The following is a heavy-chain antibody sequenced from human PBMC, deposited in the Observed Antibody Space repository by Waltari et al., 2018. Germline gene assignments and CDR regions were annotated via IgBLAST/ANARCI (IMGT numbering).Heavy chain of an antibody. V-gene: IGHV3-23*01. CDR1: GFPFSSYA. D-gene: IGHD3-22*01. J-gene: IGHJ4*02. CDR2: ISGSGGST. CDR3: AKGGLYYYDSSGYYKYYFDY. Sequence: EVQLLESGGGLVQPGGSLRLSCAASGFPFSSYAMSWVRQAPGKGLGWVSAISGSGGSTYYADSVKGRFTISRDNSKNTLYLQMNSLRAEDTAVYYCAKGGLYYYDSSGYYKYYFDYWGQGTLVTVSS.